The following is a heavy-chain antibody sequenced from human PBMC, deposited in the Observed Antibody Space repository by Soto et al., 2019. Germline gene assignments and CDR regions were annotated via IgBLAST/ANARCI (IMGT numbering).Heavy chain of an antibody. V-gene: IGHV1-46*01. CDR3: ARDRPHAWLDP. J-gene: IGHJ5*02. CDR2: ISPNDGGT. Sequence: ASVKVSCKASGYTFTNYYVQWVRQAPGQGLEWVAMISPNDGGTKYAQKVQGRVTLTRDTSTSTVYMELSSLRSDDTAVYYCARDRPHAWLDPWGQGTLVTVSS. CDR1: GYTFTNYY.